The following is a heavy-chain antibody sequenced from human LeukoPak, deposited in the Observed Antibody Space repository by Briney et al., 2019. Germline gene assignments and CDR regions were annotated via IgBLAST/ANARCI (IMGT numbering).Heavy chain of an antibody. V-gene: IGHV3-48*01. Sequence: PGGPLRLSCAASGFAFNTYSMNWVRQAPGKGLEWVSYITSTSSTIHHADSVKGRFTISRDNVKNSLSLQMNSLRAEDTAVYYCARVRAGLSAGYYYYMDVWGKGTTVTVSS. CDR1: GFAFNTYS. J-gene: IGHJ6*03. CDR3: ARVRAGLSAGYYYYMDV. CDR2: ITSTSSTI. D-gene: IGHD3-10*01.